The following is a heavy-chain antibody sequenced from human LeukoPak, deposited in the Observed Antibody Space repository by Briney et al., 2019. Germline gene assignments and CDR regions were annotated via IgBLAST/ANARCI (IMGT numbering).Heavy chain of an antibody. V-gene: IGHV4-39*07. CDR1: GGSISSCSYY. J-gene: IGHJ4*02. Sequence: PSETLSLTCTVSGGSISSCSYYWGWIRQPPGKGLEWIGGIYHSGGTYYNPSLKSRVTISVDTSKNQFSLKLSSVTAADTAVYYCARDRQWELLWGQGTLVTVSS. D-gene: IGHD1-26*01. CDR3: ARDRQWELL. CDR2: IYHSGGT.